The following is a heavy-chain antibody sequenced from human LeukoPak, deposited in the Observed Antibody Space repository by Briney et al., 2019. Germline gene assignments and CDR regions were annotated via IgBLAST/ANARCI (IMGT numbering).Heavy chain of an antibody. CDR3: AKVVASYYYGSGSYYNPPNYFDY. Sequence: HAGGSLRLSCAASGFTFSSYAMSWVRQAPGKGLEWVSVISGTDGSAYYADSVKGRFTISRDNSKNTLYLQMNSLRAEDTAVYYCAKVVASYYYGSGSYYNPPNYFDYWCQGTLVTVSS. V-gene: IGHV3-23*01. CDR2: ISGTDGSA. D-gene: IGHD3-10*01. J-gene: IGHJ4*02. CDR1: GFTFSSYA.